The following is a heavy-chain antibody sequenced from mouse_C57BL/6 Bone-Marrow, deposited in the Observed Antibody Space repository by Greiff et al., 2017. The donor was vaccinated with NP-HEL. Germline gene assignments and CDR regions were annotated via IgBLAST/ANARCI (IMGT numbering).Heavy chain of an antibody. CDR1: GYTFTSSW. V-gene: IGHV1-64*01. Sequence: QVQLQQPGAELVKPGASVKLSCKASGYTFTSSWMPWVKQRPGQGLEWIGMIHPNSGSTNYNEKFKSKATLTVDKSSSTAYMQLSSLTSEDSAVYYCARHYYAWDYAMDYWGQGTSVTVSS. CDR3: ARHYYAWDYAMDY. J-gene: IGHJ4*01. D-gene: IGHD1-2*01. CDR2: IHPNSGST.